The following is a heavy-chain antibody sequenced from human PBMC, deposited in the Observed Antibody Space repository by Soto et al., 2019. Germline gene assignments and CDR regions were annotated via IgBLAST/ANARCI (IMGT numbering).Heavy chain of an antibody. CDR2: IYYNGNT. Sequence: QVQLQESGPGLVKPSQTLSLTCTASGGSISSTNYYWSWIRRHPGKGLEWIGYIYYNGNTYYNPSLKSRVTISVDTSKNQFSLKLSSVTAADTAVYYCAGGNSSRWYWFDPWGQGTLVTVSS. CDR1: GGSISSTNYY. D-gene: IGHD6-13*01. J-gene: IGHJ5*02. V-gene: IGHV4-31*03. CDR3: AGGNSSRWYWFDP.